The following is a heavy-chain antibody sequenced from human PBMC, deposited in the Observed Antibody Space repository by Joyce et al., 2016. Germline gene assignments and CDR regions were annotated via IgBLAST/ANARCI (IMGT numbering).Heavy chain of an antibody. Sequence: QVQLVESGGGVVQPGRSLRLSCAASGLTLSHYGVPGVRQAPVKGLEWVAVISYDGIYKYYADSVKGRFTISRDNSKNTVFLEMNSLRTEDTAVYYCAKILTATYSSGWFLDYWGQGTLVTVSS. J-gene: IGHJ4*02. CDR2: ISYDGIYK. V-gene: IGHV3-30*18. D-gene: IGHD6-25*01. CDR1: GLTLSHYG. CDR3: AKILTATYSSGWFLDY.